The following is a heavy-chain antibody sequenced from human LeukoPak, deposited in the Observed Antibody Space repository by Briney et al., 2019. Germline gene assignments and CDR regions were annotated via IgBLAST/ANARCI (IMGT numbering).Heavy chain of an antibody. CDR2: IWYDGSNK. CDR3: ARDASARDSSGSDY. D-gene: IGHD3-22*01. V-gene: IGHV3-33*01. Sequence: PGGSLRLSCAASGFTFSSYGMHWVRQAPGKGLEWVAVIWYDGSNKYYADSVKGRFTISRDNSKNTLYLQMNSLRAEDTAVYYCARDASARDSSGSDYWGQGTLVTVSS. CDR1: GFTFSSYG. J-gene: IGHJ4*02.